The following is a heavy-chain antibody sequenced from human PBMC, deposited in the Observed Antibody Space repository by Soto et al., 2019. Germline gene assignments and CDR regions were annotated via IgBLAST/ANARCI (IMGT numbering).Heavy chain of an antibody. Sequence: SETLSLTCSVSGDSISTVDYFWAWIRQPPGQALEYIGYIYKSTTTYYNPSFESRAAISLDTSKSQFSLTVTSVTAADTAVYFCARGRYCLTGRCFPNWFDSWGQGTLVTVSS. CDR2: IYKSTTT. CDR3: ARGRYCLTGRCFPNWFDS. J-gene: IGHJ5*01. CDR1: GDSISTVDYF. V-gene: IGHV4-30-4*01. D-gene: IGHD2-15*01.